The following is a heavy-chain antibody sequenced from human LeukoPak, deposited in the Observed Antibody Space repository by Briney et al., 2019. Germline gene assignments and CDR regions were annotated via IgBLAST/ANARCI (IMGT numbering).Heavy chain of an antibody. D-gene: IGHD1-26*01. CDR3: ARDPRAGWSYFNLYYFDY. CDR1: GFTFSDYY. Sequence: GGSLRLSCAASGFTFSDYYMSWIRQAPGKGLEWVSYISSSGSTIYYAGSVKGRFTISRDNAKNSLYLQMNSLRAEDTAVYYCARDPRAGWSYFNLYYFDYWGQGTLVTVSS. J-gene: IGHJ4*02. V-gene: IGHV3-11*01. CDR2: ISSSGSTI.